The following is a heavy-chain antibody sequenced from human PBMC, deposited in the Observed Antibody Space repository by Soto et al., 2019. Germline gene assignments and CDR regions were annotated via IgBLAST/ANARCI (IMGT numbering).Heavy chain of an antibody. V-gene: IGHV3-23*01. J-gene: IGHJ3*02. CDR1: GFTFSSYA. D-gene: IGHD3-22*01. Sequence: EVQLLESGGGLVPPGGSLRLSCAASGFTFSSYAMSWVRQVPGKGLEWVSAISGSGGSTYYADSVKGRFTISRDNSKNTLYLQMNSLRAEDTAVYYCSPLRQYYYDSSGPDHDAFYIWGQGTMFTVSS. CDR2: ISGSGGST. CDR3: SPLRQYYYDSSGPDHDAFYI.